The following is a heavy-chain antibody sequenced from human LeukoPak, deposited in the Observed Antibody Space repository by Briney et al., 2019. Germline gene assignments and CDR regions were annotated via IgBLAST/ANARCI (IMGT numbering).Heavy chain of an antibody. CDR3: ARSPKYYYDSSGYYGMDV. CDR2: MNPNSGNT. V-gene: IGHV1-8*01. Sequence: ASVNVSCKASGHSFTSCDINWVRQATGQGLEWMGWMNPNSGNTGYAQKFQGRVTMTRNTSISTAYMELSSLRSEDTAVYYCARSPKYYYDSSGYYGMDVWGQGTTVTVSS. J-gene: IGHJ6*02. CDR1: GHSFTSCD. D-gene: IGHD3-22*01.